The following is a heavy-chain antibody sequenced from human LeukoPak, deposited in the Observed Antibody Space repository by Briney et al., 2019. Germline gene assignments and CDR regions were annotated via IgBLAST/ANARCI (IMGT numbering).Heavy chain of an antibody. CDR3: ARGGLSSGWYG. V-gene: IGHV4-59*01. J-gene: IGHJ4*02. D-gene: IGHD6-19*01. Sequence: SETLSLTCTVSGGSISSYYWSWIRQPPGKRLEWIGYSYYSGSTNYNPSLKSRVTISLDTSKNQFSLKLNSLTAADTAVYYCARGGLSSGWYGWGQGTLVTVSS. CDR1: GGSISSYY. CDR2: SYYSGST.